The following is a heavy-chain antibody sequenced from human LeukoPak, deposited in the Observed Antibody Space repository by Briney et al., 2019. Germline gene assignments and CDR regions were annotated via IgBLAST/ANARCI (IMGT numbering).Heavy chain of an antibody. J-gene: IGHJ4*02. V-gene: IGHV4-34*01. CDR1: GGSISTGGYY. CDR2: INHSGST. CDR3: ARSYLGGWYYFDY. D-gene: IGHD6-19*01. Sequence: PSETLSLTSTVSGGSISTGGYYWSWIRQPPGKGLEWIGEINHSGSTNYNPSLKSRVTISVDTSKNQFSLKLSSVTAADTAAYYCARSYLGGWYYFDYWGQGTLVTVSS.